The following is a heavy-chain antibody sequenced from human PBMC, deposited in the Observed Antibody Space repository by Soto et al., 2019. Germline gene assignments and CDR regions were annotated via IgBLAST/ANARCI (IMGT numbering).Heavy chain of an antibody. CDR2: ISWDGGST. CDR3: AKDMVGCSGGSCYPPPALEGVAPFDY. Sequence: GGSLRLSCAASGFTFDDYTMHWVRQAPGKGLEWVSLISWDGGSTYYADSVKGRFTISRDNSKNSLYLQMNSLRTEDTALYYCAKDMVGCSGGSCYPPPALEGVAPFDYWGQGTLVTVSS. D-gene: IGHD2-15*01. J-gene: IGHJ4*02. V-gene: IGHV3-43*01. CDR1: GFTFDDYT.